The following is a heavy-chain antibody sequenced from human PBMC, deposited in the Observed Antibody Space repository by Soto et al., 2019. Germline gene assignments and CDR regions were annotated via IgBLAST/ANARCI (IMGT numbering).Heavy chain of an antibody. CDR2: ISSSSSYI. CDR3: ARDQAGGYCSSTSCYRSYYYYGMDV. CDR1: GFTFSSYS. V-gene: IGHV3-21*01. J-gene: IGHJ6*02. D-gene: IGHD2-2*02. Sequence: GGSLRLSCAASGFTFSSYSMNWVRQAPGKGLEWVSSISSSSSYIYYADSVKGRFTISRDNAKNSLYLQMNSLRAEDTAVYYCARDQAGGYCSSTSCYRSYYYYGMDVWGQGTTVTVSS.